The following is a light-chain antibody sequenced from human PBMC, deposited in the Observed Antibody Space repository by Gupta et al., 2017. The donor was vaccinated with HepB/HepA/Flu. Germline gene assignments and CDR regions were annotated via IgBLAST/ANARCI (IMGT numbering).Light chain of an antibody. Sequence: AIRMTQSPSSFSASTGDRVTITCRASQGISSYLAWYQQKPGKAPKLLIYAASTLQSGVPSRFSGSGSGTDFTLTVSCLQSEDFATYYCQQYDSYLLTFGQGTXMEIK. CDR3: QQYDSYLLT. V-gene: IGKV1-8*01. CDR2: AAS. CDR1: QGISSY. J-gene: IGKJ5*01.